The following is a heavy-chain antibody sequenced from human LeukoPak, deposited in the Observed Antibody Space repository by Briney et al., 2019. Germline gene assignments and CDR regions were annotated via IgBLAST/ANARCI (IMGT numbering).Heavy chain of an antibody. V-gene: IGHV4-34*01. Sequence: SETLSLTCAVYGGSFRGYYWSWIREPPGKGLEWSGEINHSGSTNYNPPLKSRVTISVDTSKNQFSLKLSSVTAADTAVYYCARGHGRRYWYFDLWGRGTLVTVSS. CDR2: INHSGST. J-gene: IGHJ2*01. CDR1: GGSFRGYY. CDR3: ARGHGRRYWYFDL. D-gene: IGHD4-17*01.